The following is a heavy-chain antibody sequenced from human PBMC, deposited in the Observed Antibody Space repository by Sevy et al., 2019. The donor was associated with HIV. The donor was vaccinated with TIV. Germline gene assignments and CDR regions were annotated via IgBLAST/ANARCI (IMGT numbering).Heavy chain of an antibody. J-gene: IGHJ6*02. D-gene: IGHD2-2*01. V-gene: IGHV3-9*01. CDR3: AREIRRKVDRYYYYGMDV. CDR1: GFPFNDHA. Sequence: GGSLRLSCAASGFPFNDHAMHWVRQVPGKGLEWVSGVSWNSRNIGYADSVKGRFTISRDNAKNSLYLQMNSLRAEDTAVYYCAREIRRKVDRYYYYGMDVWGQGTTVTVSS. CDR2: VSWNSRNI.